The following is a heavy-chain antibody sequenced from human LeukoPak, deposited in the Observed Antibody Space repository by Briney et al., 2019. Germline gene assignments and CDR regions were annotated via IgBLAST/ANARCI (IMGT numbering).Heavy chain of an antibody. V-gene: IGHV3-23*01. J-gene: IGHJ3*02. Sequence: PGGSLRLSCAASGFTFSGYWMTWVRQAPGKGLEWVSVISGNGDTTFYADSVRGRFTISRDNSKNTLYLQMNSLRAEDTAVYYCARSRLSGINDAFDIWGQGTMVTVSS. CDR3: ARSRLSGINDAFDI. CDR1: GFTFSGYW. D-gene: IGHD3-3*01. CDR2: ISGNGDTT.